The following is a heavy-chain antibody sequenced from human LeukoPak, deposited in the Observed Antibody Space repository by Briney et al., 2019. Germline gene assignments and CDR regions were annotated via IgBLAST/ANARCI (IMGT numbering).Heavy chain of an antibody. CDR3: AKAWAVKGGNSDPTQFDS. V-gene: IGHV3-23*01. Sequence: GGSLRLSCAASGFTFSSYAMSWVRQAPGKGLEWVSAISGSGGSTFYADSVKGRFTISRDDSNLYLEMNNLRAEDTAVYYCAKAWAVKGGNSDPTQFDSWGQGTLVAVSS. D-gene: IGHD4-23*01. CDR1: GFTFSSYA. CDR2: ISGSGGST. J-gene: IGHJ4*01.